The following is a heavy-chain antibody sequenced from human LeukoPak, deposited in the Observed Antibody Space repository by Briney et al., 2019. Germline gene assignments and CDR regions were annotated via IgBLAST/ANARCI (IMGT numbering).Heavy chain of an antibody. Sequence: PGGSLRLSCAASGFTFTSYSMNWVRQAPGKGLEWVSAISGSGGSTYYADSVKGRFTISRDNSKNTLYLQMNSLRAEDTAVYYCAKAATPTYLQAVLFDYWGQGTLVTVSS. CDR2: ISGSGGST. J-gene: IGHJ4*02. CDR1: GFTFTSYS. CDR3: AKAATPTYLQAVLFDY. D-gene: IGHD4-23*01. V-gene: IGHV3-23*01.